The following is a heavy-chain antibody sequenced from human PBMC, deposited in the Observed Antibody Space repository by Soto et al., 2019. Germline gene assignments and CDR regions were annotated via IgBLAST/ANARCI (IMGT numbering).Heavy chain of an antibody. CDR1: GFTFSSYG. D-gene: IGHD3-22*01. Sequence: GGSLRLSCAASGFTFSSYGMHWVRQAPGKGLEWVAVIWYDGSNKYYADSVKGRFTISRDNSKNTLYLQMNSLRAEDTAVYYCARGIVVVMSAFEIWGQGTMVTVSS. J-gene: IGHJ3*02. CDR2: IWYDGSNK. CDR3: ARGIVVVMSAFEI. V-gene: IGHV3-33*01.